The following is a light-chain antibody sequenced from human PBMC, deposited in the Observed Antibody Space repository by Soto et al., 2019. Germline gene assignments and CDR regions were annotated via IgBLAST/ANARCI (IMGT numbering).Light chain of an antibody. CDR3: QQYNSYWT. J-gene: IGKJ1*01. CDR1: QSVSSGY. Sequence: EIVMTQSPGTLSLSPGEIGTLYFSASQSVSSGYLAWYQQKPGQAPRLLIYGASSRATGIPDGFSGSGSGTEFTLTISSLQPDDFATYYCQQYNSYWTFGQGTKVDI. V-gene: IGKV3-20*01. CDR2: GAS.